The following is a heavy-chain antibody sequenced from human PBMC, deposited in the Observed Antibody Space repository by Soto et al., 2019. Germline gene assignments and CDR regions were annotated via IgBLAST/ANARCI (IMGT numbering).Heavy chain of an antibody. D-gene: IGHD4-4*01. CDR1: GFTFSSYG. J-gene: IGHJ4*02. CDR2: IWYDGSNK. V-gene: IGHV3-33*01. CDR3: ARDREPAGMTTVTQRALGY. Sequence: QVQLVESGGGVVQPGRSLRLSCAASGFTFSSYGMHWVRQAPGKGLEWVAVIWYDGSNKYYADSVKGRFTISRDNSKNTLYLQMNSLRAEDTAVYYCARDREPAGMTTVTQRALGYWGQGTLVTVSS.